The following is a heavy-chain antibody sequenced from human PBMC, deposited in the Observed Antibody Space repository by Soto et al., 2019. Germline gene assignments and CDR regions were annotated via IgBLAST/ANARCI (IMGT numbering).Heavy chain of an antibody. CDR3: ARLQRYVQGHPGGLDS. CDR1: GYTFTDYN. V-gene: IGHV1-3*04. Sequence: ASVKVSCKASGYTFTDYNLHWVRQAPGQNLEWVGWINTGNGNTKYSAKFQARVTISRDTSANMAFMELNNMKSEDTAVYFCARLQRYVQGHPGGLDSWGQGTLVTVSS. D-gene: IGHD3-9*01. J-gene: IGHJ4*02. CDR2: INTGNGNT.